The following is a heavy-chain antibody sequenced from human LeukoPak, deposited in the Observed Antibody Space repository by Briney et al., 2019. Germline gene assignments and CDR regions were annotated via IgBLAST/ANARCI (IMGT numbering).Heavy chain of an antibody. Sequence: GGSLRLSCVGSGFTFSTYSMNWVRQAPGKGLEWVSSISSSSSYIYYADSVKGRFTISRDNAKNSLYLQMNSLRAEDTAVYYCARDEWYSSSSGADYWGQGTLVTVSS. J-gene: IGHJ4*02. CDR2: ISSSSSYI. D-gene: IGHD6-6*01. V-gene: IGHV3-21*01. CDR3: ARDEWYSSSSGADY. CDR1: GFTFSTYS.